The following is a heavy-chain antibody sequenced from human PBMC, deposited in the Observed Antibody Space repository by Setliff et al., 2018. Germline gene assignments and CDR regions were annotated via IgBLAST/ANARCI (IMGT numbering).Heavy chain of an antibody. V-gene: IGHV3-15*01. J-gene: IGHJ4*02. Sequence: GSLKISCAASGFTFSEEWMSWVRQAPGKGLEWIGRIKSEIAGGTTDYGAPVKGRFTISRDDSKNTLLLQMNNLKTEDTALYYCTTAHYTGNSRTLDFWGPGTLVTVSS. D-gene: IGHD1-26*01. CDR2: IKSEIAGGTT. CDR1: GFTFSEEW. CDR3: TTAHYTGNSRTLDF.